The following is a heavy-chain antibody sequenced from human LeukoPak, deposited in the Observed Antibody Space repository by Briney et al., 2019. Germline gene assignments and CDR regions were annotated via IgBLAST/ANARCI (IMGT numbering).Heavy chain of an antibody. Sequence: GGSLRLSCSASGFAFSTYWMSWVRQAPGIGLEWVANIKEDGTKKFYVDSVKGRFTASRDNANNSLYLQMNSLRPEDTAVYYCARDYGDWGQGTLVTVSS. V-gene: IGHV3-7*05. CDR1: GFAFSTYW. CDR3: ARDYGD. J-gene: IGHJ4*02. D-gene: IGHD4-17*01. CDR2: IKEDGTKK.